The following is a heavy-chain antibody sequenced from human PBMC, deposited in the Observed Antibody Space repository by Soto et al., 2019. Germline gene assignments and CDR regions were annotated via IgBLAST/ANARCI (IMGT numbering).Heavy chain of an antibody. V-gene: IGHV1-8*01. CDR3: ERGRASSGYYFS. CDR1: GYTFTSYD. Sequence: ASVKVSCKASGYTFTSYDINWVRQATGQGLEWMGWMNPNSGNTGYAQKFQGRVTMTRNTSISTAYMELSSLRSEETAVYYCERGRASSGYYFSWGQGTLVTVSS. J-gene: IGHJ4*02. D-gene: IGHD3-22*01. CDR2: MNPNSGNT.